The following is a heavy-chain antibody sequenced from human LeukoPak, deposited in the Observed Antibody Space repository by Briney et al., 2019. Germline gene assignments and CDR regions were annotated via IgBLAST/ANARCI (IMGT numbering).Heavy chain of an antibody. V-gene: IGHV4-59*08. CDR3: ARGATAMVRGDFDY. CDR2: IYYSGST. CDR1: GGSFSGYY. J-gene: IGHJ4*02. D-gene: IGHD5-18*01. Sequence: SETLSLTCAVYGGSFSGYYWSWIRQPPGKGLEWIGYIYYSGSTNYNPSLKSRVTISVDTSKNQFSLKLSSVTAADTAVYYCARGATAMVRGDFDYWGQGTLVTVSS.